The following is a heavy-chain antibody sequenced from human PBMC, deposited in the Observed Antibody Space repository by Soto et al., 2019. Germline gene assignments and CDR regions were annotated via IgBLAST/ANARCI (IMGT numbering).Heavy chain of an antibody. D-gene: IGHD5-12*01. J-gene: IGHJ4*02. V-gene: IGHV1-69*08. CDR1: GGPFSNDI. Sequence: QVQLVQSGAEVKKPGSSVKVSCKASGGPFSNDIITWVRQAPGQGLEWMGRIIPLLSTSTYAQKFQGRLTITADRSTGTAYMELNNLRSGDTAVYYCARDSPIGSTFSGYDAIDYWGQGTRITVSS. CDR3: ARDSPIGSTFSGYDAIDY. CDR2: IIPLLSTS.